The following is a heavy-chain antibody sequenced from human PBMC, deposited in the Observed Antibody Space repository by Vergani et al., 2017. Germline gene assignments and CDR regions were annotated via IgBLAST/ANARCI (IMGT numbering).Heavy chain of an antibody. CDR1: GGSISSGGYY. CDR2: IYYRGST. V-gene: IGHV4-31*03. J-gene: IGHJ4*02. Sequence: QVQLQESGPGLVQPSQTLSLTCTVSGGSISSGGYYWSWIRQHPGKGLEWIGYIYYRGSTYYNPSLKGRVTISVDTSKNQFSLKLSSVTAADTAVYYCAKEGIAVAGGADYWGQGTLVTVSS. CDR3: AKEGIAVAGGADY. D-gene: IGHD6-19*01.